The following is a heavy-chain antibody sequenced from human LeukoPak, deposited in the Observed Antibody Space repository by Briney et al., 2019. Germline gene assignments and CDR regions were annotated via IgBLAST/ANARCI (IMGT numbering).Heavy chain of an antibody. CDR2: IRSKAYGGTT. Sequence: PGGSLRLSCAASGFTFTSYDMHWVRQAPGKGLEWVGFIRSKAYGGTTEYAASVKGRFTISRDDSKSIAYLQMNSLKTEDTAVYYCTRVLERYDILTGGEYYYYGMDVWGQGTTVTVSS. D-gene: IGHD3-9*01. J-gene: IGHJ6*02. V-gene: IGHV3-49*04. CDR3: TRVLERYDILTGGEYYYYGMDV. CDR1: GFTFTSYD.